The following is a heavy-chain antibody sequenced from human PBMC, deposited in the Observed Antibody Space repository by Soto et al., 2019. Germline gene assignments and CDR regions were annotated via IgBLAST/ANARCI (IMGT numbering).Heavy chain of an antibody. J-gene: IGHJ4*02. V-gene: IGHV1-69*13. Sequence: SVNGSRKASGGTFSSYAVSWVRQAPGKGLEWMGGIIPIFGTANYAQKFQGRVTITADESTSTAYMELSSLRSEDTAVYYCARANLKEVVIPPPFDFCGQRILVTVSS. CDR3: ARANLKEVVIPPPFDF. CDR2: IIPIFGTA. CDR1: GGTFSSYA. D-gene: IGHD3-22*01.